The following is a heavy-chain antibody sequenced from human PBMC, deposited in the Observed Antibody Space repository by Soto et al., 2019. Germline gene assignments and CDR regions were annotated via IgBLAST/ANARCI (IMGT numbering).Heavy chain of an antibody. CDR2: ISWNSGDI. CDR3: AKDAIHVLLGYTYGAGGMDV. J-gene: IGHJ6*02. CDR1: GFTFDDYA. V-gene: IGHV3-9*01. D-gene: IGHD5-18*01. Sequence: GGSLRLSCAASGFTFDDYAMHWVRLAPGRGLEWVSGISWNSGDIYYADSVKGRFTISRDNAKNSLYLQMNSLRPDDTAMYYCAKDAIHVLLGYTYGAGGMDVWGQGTTVTVSS.